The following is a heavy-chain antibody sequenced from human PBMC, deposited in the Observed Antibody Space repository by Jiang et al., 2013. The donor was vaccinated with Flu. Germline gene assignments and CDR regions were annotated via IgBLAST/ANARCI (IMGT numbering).Heavy chain of an antibody. CDR3: ARDLKYYDSDIRDY. J-gene: IGHJ4*02. CDR2: INAGNGLI. CDR1: GYTFIRYA. V-gene: IGHV1-3*01. D-gene: IGHD3-16*01. Sequence: GAEVKKPGASVKVSCKASGYTFIRYAMHWVRQAPGQGLEWMGWINAGNGLINYSQKFQGRVTITRDTSASTVYLELRSLRSEDTAVYYCARDLKYYDSDIRDYWGQGTLVTVSS.